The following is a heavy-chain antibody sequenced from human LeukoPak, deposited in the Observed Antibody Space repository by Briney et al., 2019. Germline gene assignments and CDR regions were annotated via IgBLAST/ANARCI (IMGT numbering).Heavy chain of an antibody. J-gene: IGHJ4*02. CDR2: IYTSGST. CDR3: ARSMLFSQMGPNFDY. V-gene: IGHV4-61*02. D-gene: IGHD2-21*01. CDR1: GGSISSGSYY. Sequence: PSQTLSLTCTVSGGSISSGSYYWSWIRQPAGKGLEWIGRIYTSGSTNYNPSLKSRVTISVDTSKNQFSLKLSSVTAADTAVYYCARSMLFSQMGPNFDYWGQGTLVTVSS.